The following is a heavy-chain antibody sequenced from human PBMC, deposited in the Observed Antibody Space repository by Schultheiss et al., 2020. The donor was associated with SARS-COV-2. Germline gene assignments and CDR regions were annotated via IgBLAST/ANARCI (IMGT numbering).Heavy chain of an antibody. CDR3: ARAIILRVAFDI. J-gene: IGHJ3*02. V-gene: IGHV4-34*01. CDR1: GGSFSGYS. Sequence: SETLSLTCAVYGGSFSGYSWGWIRQPPGKDLEWVGSIYHSGSTYYNPSLKSRVTISVDTSKNQFSLKLSSVTAADTAVYYCARAIILRVAFDIWGQGTMVTVSS. D-gene: IGHD3-3*01. CDR2: IYHSGST.